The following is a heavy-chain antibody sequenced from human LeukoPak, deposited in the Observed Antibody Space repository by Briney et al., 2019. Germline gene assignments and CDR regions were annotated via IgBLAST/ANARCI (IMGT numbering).Heavy chain of an antibody. CDR2: IYSSGST. Sequence: GGSLRLSCAASGFTFSDYYMSWVRQAPGKGLEWVSVIYSSGSTYYADSVKGRFTISRDNSKNTLYLQMNSLTAEDTAVYYCARVGVVPAAIPDGFDIWGQGTMVTVSS. D-gene: IGHD2-2*01. CDR1: GFTFSDYY. V-gene: IGHV3-53*01. CDR3: ARVGVVPAAIPDGFDI. J-gene: IGHJ3*02.